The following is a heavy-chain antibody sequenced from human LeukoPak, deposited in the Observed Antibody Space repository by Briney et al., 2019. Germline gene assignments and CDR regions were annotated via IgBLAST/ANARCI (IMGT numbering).Heavy chain of an antibody. Sequence: TGGSLRLSCAASGFTFSSYAMSWVRQAPGKGLEWVSAISLSGGSTYYPDSVKGRFTISRDNSKNTLYLQMNSLRAEDTAVYYCAKLGPLRTAVTYFDYWGQGTLVTVSS. J-gene: IGHJ4*02. V-gene: IGHV3-23*01. D-gene: IGHD4-17*01. CDR3: AKLGPLRTAVTYFDY. CDR2: ISLSGGST. CDR1: GFTFSSYA.